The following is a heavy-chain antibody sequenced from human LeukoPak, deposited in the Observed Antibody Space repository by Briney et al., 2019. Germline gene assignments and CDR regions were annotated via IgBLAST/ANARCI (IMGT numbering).Heavy chain of an antibody. V-gene: IGHV3-11*01. Sequence: GGSLRLSCAASGFTFLDYYMSWIRQAPGKGLEWVSYISSSGTTIYYADSVKGRFTISRDNAKNSLFLQMNSLRAEDTAVYYCARVEEQYQLLTYYYYYYMDVWGKGTTVTISS. J-gene: IGHJ6*03. CDR1: GFTFLDYY. D-gene: IGHD2-2*01. CDR3: ARVEEQYQLLTYYYYYYMDV. CDR2: ISSSGTTI.